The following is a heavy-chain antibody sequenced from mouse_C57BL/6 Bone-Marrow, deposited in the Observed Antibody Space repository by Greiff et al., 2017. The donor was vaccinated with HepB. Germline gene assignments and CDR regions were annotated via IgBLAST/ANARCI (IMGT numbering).Heavy chain of an antibody. D-gene: IGHD1-1*01. Sequence: EVQLVESGGGLVQSGRSLRLSCATSGFTFSDFYMEWVRQAPGKGLEWIAASRNKANDYTTEYSASVKGRFIVSRDTSQSILYLQMNALRAEDTAIYYCARDADGSHWYFDVWGTGTTVTVSS. CDR1: GFTFSDFY. V-gene: IGHV7-1*01. CDR2: SRNKANDYTT. J-gene: IGHJ1*03. CDR3: ARDADGSHWYFDV.